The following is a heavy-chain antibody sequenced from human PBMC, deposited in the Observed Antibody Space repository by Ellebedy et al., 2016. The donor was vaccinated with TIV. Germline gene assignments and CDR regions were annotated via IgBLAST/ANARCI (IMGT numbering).Heavy chain of an antibody. J-gene: IGHJ4*02. V-gene: IGHV1-2*02. Sequence: AASVKVSCKASGYTFTSYYMHWVRQAPGQGLEWMGWINPNSGATFYAQRFQGRVTMTRDTSISTTCMELTRLTPDDTAVYYCARDLPAGVGATVDYWGQGTLVTVSS. CDR2: INPNSGAT. CDR1: GYTFTSYY. CDR3: ARDLPAGVGATVDY. D-gene: IGHD1-26*01.